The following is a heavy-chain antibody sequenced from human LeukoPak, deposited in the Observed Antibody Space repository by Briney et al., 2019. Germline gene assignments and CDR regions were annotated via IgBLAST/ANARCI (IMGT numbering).Heavy chain of an antibody. V-gene: IGHV3-74*01. D-gene: IGHD3-22*01. CDR2: IKSDGGT. Sequence: TGGSLRLACAASEFTFSTYWMPWVRQAPGKGLVWVSRIKSDGGTNYAGSVKGRFTISRDNAKKTVSLQMNSLRPEGTGVYYCARAPSEIGGYYPEYFRHWGQGTLVTVSS. CDR3: ARAPSEIGGYYPEYFRH. J-gene: IGHJ1*01. CDR1: EFTFSTYW.